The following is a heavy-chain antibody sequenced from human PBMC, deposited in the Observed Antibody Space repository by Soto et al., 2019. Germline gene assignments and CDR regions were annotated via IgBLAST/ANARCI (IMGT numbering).Heavy chain of an antibody. CDR3: ARGPYSSRAVTEFDP. J-gene: IGHJ5*02. CDR2: IYYSGNT. Sequence: QVQLQESGPGLVKPSQTLSLTCTVSGGSISSADYYWSWIRQPPGKGLEWIGYIYYSGNTYYNPSLKSRVTISLDTSKTQFSVRLSSVTAADTAVYYCARGPYSSRAVTEFDPWGQGTRSPSPQ. D-gene: IGHD6-13*01. CDR1: GGSISSADYY. V-gene: IGHV4-30-4*01.